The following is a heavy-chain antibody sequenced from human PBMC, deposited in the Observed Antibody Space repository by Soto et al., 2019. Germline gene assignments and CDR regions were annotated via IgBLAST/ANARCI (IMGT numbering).Heavy chain of an antibody. J-gene: IGHJ4*02. CDR3: ARGYYDSSGYYNYDY. V-gene: IGHV3-11*05. CDR2: ISSSSSYT. D-gene: IGHD3-22*01. Sequence: QVQLVESGGGLVKPGGSLRLSCAASGFTFSDYYMSWIRQAPGKGLEWLSYISSSSSYTNYAASVKGRFTISRDNAKNSLYLQMNSLRAEDTAVYYCARGYYDSSGYYNYDYWGQGTLVTVSS. CDR1: GFTFSDYY.